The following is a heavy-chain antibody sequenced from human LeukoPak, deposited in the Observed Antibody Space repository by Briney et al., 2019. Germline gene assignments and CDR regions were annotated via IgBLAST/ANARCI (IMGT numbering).Heavy chain of an antibody. Sequence: ASVKVSCKASGYTFTSYGISWVRQAPGQGLQWMGWISAYNANTNYAQKLQGRVTMTTDTSTSTAYMELRSLRSDDTAVYYCARVMVRGPYYYYYMDVWGKGTTVTVSS. V-gene: IGHV1-18*01. D-gene: IGHD3-10*01. J-gene: IGHJ6*03. CDR3: ARVMVRGPYYYYYMDV. CDR1: GYTFTSYG. CDR2: ISAYNANT.